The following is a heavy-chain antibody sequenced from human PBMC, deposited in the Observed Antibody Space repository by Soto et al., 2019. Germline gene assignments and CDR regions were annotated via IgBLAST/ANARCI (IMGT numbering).Heavy chain of an antibody. V-gene: IGHV1-2*02. Sequence: ASLKVSCKASGYTFTGYYMHWVRQAPGQGLEWMGWINPNSGGTNYAQKFQGRVTMTRDTSISTAYMELSRLRSDDTAVYYCARDKFYMVAATAGNWFDPWGQGTLVTVSS. CDR2: INPNSGGT. J-gene: IGHJ5*02. CDR3: ARDKFYMVAATAGNWFDP. D-gene: IGHD2-15*01. CDR1: GYTFTGYY.